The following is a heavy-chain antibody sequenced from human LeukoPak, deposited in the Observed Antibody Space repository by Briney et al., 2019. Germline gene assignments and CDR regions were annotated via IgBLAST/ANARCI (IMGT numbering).Heavy chain of an antibody. J-gene: IGHJ3*02. V-gene: IGHV4-59*01. CDR2: IYYSGST. CDR3: ARPLGGSYYGDALDI. CDR1: GGSISSYY. D-gene: IGHD1-26*01. Sequence: SETLSLTCTVSGGSISSYYLSWIRQPPGKGLEWIGYIYYSGSTNYNPSLKSRVTISVDTSKNQFSLKLSSVTAADTAVYYCARPLGGSYYGDALDIWGQGTMVTVSS.